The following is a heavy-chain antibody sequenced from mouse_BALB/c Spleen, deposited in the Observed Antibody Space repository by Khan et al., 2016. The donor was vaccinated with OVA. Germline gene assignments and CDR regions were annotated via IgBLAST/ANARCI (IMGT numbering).Heavy chain of an antibody. CDR3: ARLAYYYNSDAFAY. V-gene: IGHV5-6*01. Sequence: EVELVESGGDLVKTGGSLKLSCAASGFTFSTYGMSWVRQTPDKRLEWVATINSGGHYTYYIDRVKGRFTISRDNAKNFLYLQMNSLRSEDTAMYYCARLAYYYNSDAFAYWGQGTLVTVSA. CDR2: INSGGHYT. D-gene: IGHD1-1*02. J-gene: IGHJ3*01. CDR1: GFTFSTYG.